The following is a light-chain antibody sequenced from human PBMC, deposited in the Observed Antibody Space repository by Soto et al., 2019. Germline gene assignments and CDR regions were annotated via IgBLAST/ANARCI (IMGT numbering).Light chain of an antibody. V-gene: IGLV2-23*02. J-gene: IGLJ1*01. Sequence: QSVLTQPASVSGSPGQSITISCTGTSSDVGSYNLVSWYQQHPGKAPKLMIYEVTKWPSGIPNRFSGSKSGNTASLTISGLQAEDEADYYCCSYAGSDTYFFGTGTKVTVL. CDR1: SSDVGSYNL. CDR3: CSYAGSDTYF. CDR2: EVT.